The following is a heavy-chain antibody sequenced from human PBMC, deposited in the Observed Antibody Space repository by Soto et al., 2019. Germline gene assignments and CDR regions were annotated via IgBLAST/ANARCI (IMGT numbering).Heavy chain of an antibody. D-gene: IGHD2-8*01. CDR2: ISAYNGNT. CDR3: ARDPPDIVLMVYAMHYYYYGMDV. CDR1: GYTFTSYG. J-gene: IGHJ6*02. Sequence: ASVKVSCKASGYTFTSYGISWVRQAPGQGLEWMGWISAYNGNTNYAQKLQGRVTMTTDTSTSTAYMELRSLRSDDTAVYYCARDPPDIVLMVYAMHYYYYGMDVWGQGTTVTVSS. V-gene: IGHV1-18*01.